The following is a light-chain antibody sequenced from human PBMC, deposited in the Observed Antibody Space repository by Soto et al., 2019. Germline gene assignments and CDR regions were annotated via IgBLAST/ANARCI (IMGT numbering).Light chain of an antibody. J-gene: IGKJ1*01. CDR2: GAS. CDR3: QQQDSSPWT. V-gene: IGKV3-20*01. CDR1: QSISSSY. Sequence: EIVLTQSPGTLSLSPGERATLSCRASQSISSSYLAIAWYQQKPGQPPRLLIYGASSRATGIPDRFSGSGSATDFTLTISRLEPEDVAVYYCQQQDSSPWTFGQRTSVDIK.